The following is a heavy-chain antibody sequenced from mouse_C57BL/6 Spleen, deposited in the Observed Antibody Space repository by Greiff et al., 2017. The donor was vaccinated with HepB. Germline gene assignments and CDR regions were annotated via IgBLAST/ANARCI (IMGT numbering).Heavy chain of an antibody. CDR3: ARGYGSTY. CDR2: ISDGGSYT. CDR1: GFTFSSYA. V-gene: IGHV5-4*03. D-gene: IGHD1-1*01. J-gene: IGHJ2*01. Sequence: EVKLMESGGGLVKPGGSLKLSCAASGFTFSSYAMSWVRQTPEKRLEWVATISDGGSYTYYPDNVKGRFTISRDNAKNNLYLQMSHLKSEDTAMYYCARGYGSTYWGQGTTLTVSS.